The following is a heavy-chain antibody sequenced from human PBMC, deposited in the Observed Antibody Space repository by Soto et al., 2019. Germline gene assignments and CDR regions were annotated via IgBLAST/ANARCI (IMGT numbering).Heavy chain of an antibody. CDR1: GGSISSGGYY. Sequence: LSLTCTVSGGSISSGGYYWGWIRQHPGKGLEWIGYIYYSGSTYYNPSLKSRVTISVDTSKNQFSLKLSSVTAADTAVYYCARVPYYYGSGSSYYFDYWGQGTLVTVSS. CDR3: ARVPYYYGSGSSYYFDY. CDR2: IYYSGST. D-gene: IGHD3-10*01. J-gene: IGHJ4*02. V-gene: IGHV4-31*03.